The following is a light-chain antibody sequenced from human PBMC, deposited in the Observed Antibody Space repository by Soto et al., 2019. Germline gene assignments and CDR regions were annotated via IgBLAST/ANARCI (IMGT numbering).Light chain of an antibody. J-gene: IGLJ2*01. Sequence: QLVLTQSPSASASLGASVKLTCTLTSGHSRYAIAWHQQQPDKGPRYLMKVTSDGSHTKGDGIPDRFSGSSSGAERYLTISSLQSEDEADYYCQTWGTGTHVVFGGGTKHTVL. CDR2: VTSDGSH. CDR3: QTWGTGTHVV. CDR1: SGHSRYA. V-gene: IGLV4-69*01.